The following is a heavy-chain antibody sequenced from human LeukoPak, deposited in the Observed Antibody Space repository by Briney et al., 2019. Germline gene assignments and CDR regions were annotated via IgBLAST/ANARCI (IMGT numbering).Heavy chain of an antibody. D-gene: IGHD4-17*01. V-gene: IGHV4-59*01. CDR1: GGSISNYY. J-gene: IGHJ4*02. CDR2: VYYTGST. CDR3: ARDSDDYGVPFDY. Sequence: SETLSLTCTVSGGSISNYYWSWIRQPPGKGLEWIGYVYYTGSTNYNPSLKSRVTISVDTSKNQFSLKLSSVTAADTAVYYCARDSDDYGVPFDYWGQGTLVTVSS.